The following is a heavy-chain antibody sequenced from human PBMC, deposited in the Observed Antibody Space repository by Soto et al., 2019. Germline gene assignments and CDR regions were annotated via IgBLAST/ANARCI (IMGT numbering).Heavy chain of an antibody. J-gene: IGHJ4*02. Sequence: GESPKISCQASGYSFSSSWIGWVRQMPGKGLEWMGIIDPNDSQTIYSPSFQGQVTISADKSIDTAYLQWSSLKTSDTAMYYCARHAGNSWKGDYFDYWGQGALVTVSS. CDR1: GYSFSSSW. CDR3: ARHAGNSWKGDYFDY. CDR2: IDPNDSQT. V-gene: IGHV5-51*01. D-gene: IGHD6-13*01.